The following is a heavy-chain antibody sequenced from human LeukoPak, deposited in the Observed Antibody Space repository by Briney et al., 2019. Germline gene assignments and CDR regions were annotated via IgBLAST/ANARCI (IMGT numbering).Heavy chain of an antibody. CDR1: GFTVSSYY. CDR2: IYGGGST. Sequence: QSGGSLRLSCAASGFTVSSYYMSWVRQAPGKGLEWVSVIYGGGSTYYADSVKGRFTISRDNSKNTMYLQMNSLRAEDTAVYYCAKRRGLELLYYYYMDVWGKGTTVTVSS. V-gene: IGHV3-66*01. CDR3: AKRRGLELLYYYYMDV. J-gene: IGHJ6*03. D-gene: IGHD1-7*01.